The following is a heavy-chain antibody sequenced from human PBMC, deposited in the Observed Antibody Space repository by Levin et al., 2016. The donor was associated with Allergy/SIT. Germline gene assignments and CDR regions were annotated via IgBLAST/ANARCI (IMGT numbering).Heavy chain of an antibody. CDR3: ARVSRSQAYCSGATCYFED. CDR2: ISGYDGET. J-gene: IGHJ4*02. Sequence: ASVKVSCKASGYTFSGYGISWLRQAPGQGLEWMGWISGYDGETKSAQRLQDRVTLTTDTSTGTAYMELRSLGSADTAVYYCARVSRSQAYCSGATCYFEDWGQGTLVTVSS. D-gene: IGHD2-15*01. V-gene: IGHV1-18*01. CDR1: GYTFSGYG.